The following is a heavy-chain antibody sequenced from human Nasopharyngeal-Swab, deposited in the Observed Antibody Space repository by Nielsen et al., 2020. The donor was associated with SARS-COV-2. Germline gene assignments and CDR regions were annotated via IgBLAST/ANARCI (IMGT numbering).Heavy chain of an antibody. D-gene: IGHD1-1*01. CDR2: ISYDGSNK. V-gene: IGHV3-30*18. CDR3: AKDFSAWNAEYFQH. CDR1: GFTFNSYG. J-gene: IGHJ1*01. Sequence: GESLKISCAASGFTFNSYGMHWGRQAPGKGLEWVAYISYDGSNKYYGDSVKGRFTISRDNSKNTLYLQMNNLRTEDTAVYYCAKDFSAWNAEYFQHWGQGTLVTVSS.